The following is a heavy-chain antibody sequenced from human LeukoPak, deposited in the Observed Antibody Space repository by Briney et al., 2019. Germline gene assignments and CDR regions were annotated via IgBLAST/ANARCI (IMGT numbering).Heavy chain of an antibody. CDR1: GFTFDDYA. CDR2: ISWNSGSI. D-gene: IGHD3-3*01. Sequence: SLRLSCAASGFTFDDYAMHWVRQAPGKGLEWVSGISWNSGSIGYADSVKGRFTISRDNAKNSLYLQMNSLRAEDTAVYYCARDPPSSDFWSGYFNYWGQGTLVTVSS. V-gene: IGHV3-9*01. CDR3: ARDPPSSDFWSGYFNY. J-gene: IGHJ4*02.